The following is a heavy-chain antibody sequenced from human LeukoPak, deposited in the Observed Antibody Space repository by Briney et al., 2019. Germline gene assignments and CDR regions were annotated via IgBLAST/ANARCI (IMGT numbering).Heavy chain of an antibody. CDR1: GFTFSSYS. Sequence: GGSLRLSCAASGFTFSSYSMNWVRQAPGKGLEWVSSISSSSSYIYYADSVKGRFTISRDNAKNSLYLQMNSLRAEDTAVYYCARTLYGSGANWFDPWGQGTLVTVSP. V-gene: IGHV3-21*01. D-gene: IGHD3-10*01. J-gene: IGHJ5*02. CDR3: ARTLYGSGANWFDP. CDR2: ISSSSSYI.